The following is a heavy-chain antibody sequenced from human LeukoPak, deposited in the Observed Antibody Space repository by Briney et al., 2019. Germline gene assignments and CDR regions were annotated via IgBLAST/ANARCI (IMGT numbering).Heavy chain of an antibody. Sequence: GGSLRLSCAASGFTLSNAWMSWVRQAPGKGLEWVGRIKSKTDGGTTDYAAPVKGRFTISRDDSKNTLYLQMNSLKTEDTAVYCCTTDPGGVMATSGSFDYWGQGTLVTVSS. CDR3: TTDPGGVMATSGSFDY. CDR2: IKSKTDGGTT. J-gene: IGHJ4*02. D-gene: IGHD5-24*01. V-gene: IGHV3-15*01. CDR1: GFTLSNAW.